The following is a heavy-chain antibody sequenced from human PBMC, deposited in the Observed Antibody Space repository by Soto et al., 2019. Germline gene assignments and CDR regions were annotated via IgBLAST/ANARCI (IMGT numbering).Heavy chain of an antibody. CDR3: TTRWFDP. V-gene: IGHV3-15*07. CDR1: GFTFSNAW. Sequence: GGSLRLSCAASGFTFSNAWMNWVRQAPGKGLEWVSRIKSKTDGGTTDYAAPVKGRFTISRDDSKNTLYLQMNSLKTEDTAVYYCTTRWFDPWGQGTLVTVSS. J-gene: IGHJ5*02. CDR2: IKSKTDGGTT.